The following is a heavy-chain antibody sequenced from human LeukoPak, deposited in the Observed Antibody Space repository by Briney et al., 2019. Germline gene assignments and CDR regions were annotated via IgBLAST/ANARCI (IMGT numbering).Heavy chain of an antibody. V-gene: IGHV4-34*01. J-gene: IGHJ4*02. CDR2: INHSGST. Sequence: SETLSLTCAVYGGSFSGYYWSWIRQPPGKGLEWIGEINHSGSTNYNPSLKSRVTISVDTSKNQFSLKLSSVTAADTAVYYCARHGPQDSFDYWGQGTLVTVSS. CDR1: GGSFSGYY. CDR3: ARHGPQDSFDY.